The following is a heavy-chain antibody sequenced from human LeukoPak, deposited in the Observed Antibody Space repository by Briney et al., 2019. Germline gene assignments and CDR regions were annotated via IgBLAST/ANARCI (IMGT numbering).Heavy chain of an antibody. V-gene: IGHV3-21*01. D-gene: IGHD2-2*02. J-gene: IGHJ4*02. Sequence: GGSLRLSCTASGFTFSSYSMNWVRQAPGKGLEWVSSISSSSSYIYSADSVKGRFTISRANTKNSPYLQMNSLRAEDTAVYYCARPGYCSSTSCYMASGSFDYWGQGTLVTVSS. CDR3: ARPGYCSSTSCYMASGSFDY. CDR1: GFTFSSYS. CDR2: ISSSSSYI.